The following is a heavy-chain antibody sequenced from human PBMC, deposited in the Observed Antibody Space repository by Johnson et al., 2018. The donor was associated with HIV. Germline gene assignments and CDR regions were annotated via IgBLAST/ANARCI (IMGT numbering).Heavy chain of an antibody. D-gene: IGHD4-23*01. J-gene: IGHJ3*02. CDR1: GFTFSSYA. CDR3: ARDRRSTVVPGEAFDI. Sequence: VQLVESGGGLIQPGGSLRLSCAASGFTFSSYAMSWVRQAPGKGLEWVSAISGRGGSTYYADSVKGRFTISRDNSKNTLYLQMNSLRAEDTAVYYCARDRRSTVVPGEAFDIWGQGTMVTVSS. CDR2: ISGRGGST. V-gene: IGHV3-23*04.